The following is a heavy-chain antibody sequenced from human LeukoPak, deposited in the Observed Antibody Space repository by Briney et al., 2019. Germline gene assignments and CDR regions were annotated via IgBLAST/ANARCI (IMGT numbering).Heavy chain of an antibody. Sequence: GGSLRLSCAASGFTFTSYAMNWVRQAPGMGLECVSSISGSGGTTYYAETVKGRFTISRDNSKNTLYLQMNSLRAEDTAVYYCAKDYDYGGNGPFDYWGQGTLVTVSS. J-gene: IGHJ4*02. CDR2: ISGSGGTT. CDR1: GFTFTSYA. V-gene: IGHV3-23*01. D-gene: IGHD4-23*01. CDR3: AKDYDYGGNGPFDY.